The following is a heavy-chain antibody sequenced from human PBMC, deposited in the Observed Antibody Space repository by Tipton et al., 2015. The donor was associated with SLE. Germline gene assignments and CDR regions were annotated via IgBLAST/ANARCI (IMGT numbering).Heavy chain of an antibody. J-gene: IGHJ5*02. CDR2: INHSGST. CDR1: VGSFSDYY. V-gene: IGHV4-34*01. CDR3: ATRDYGDYTKWFDP. D-gene: IGHD4-17*01. Sequence: TLSLTCAVYVGSFSDYYWNWIRQPPGKGLEWIGEINHSGSTSYNPSLKSRVTISVDTSKNQFSLKVSSVTAADTAVYYCATRDYGDYTKWFDPWGQGTLVTV.